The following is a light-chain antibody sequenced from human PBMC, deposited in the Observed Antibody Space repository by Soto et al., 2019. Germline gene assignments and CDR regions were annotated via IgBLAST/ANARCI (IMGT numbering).Light chain of an antibody. Sequence: QSVLTQPASVSGSPGQSITISCTGTSSDFGSYIYVSWYQHHPGKAPKLMIYDVSNRPSGVSNRFSGSKSGNTASLTISGLQAEDEAEYYCVSYTTFSSYVFGTGTKVTVL. J-gene: IGLJ1*01. CDR2: DVS. CDR1: SSDFGSYIY. CDR3: VSYTTFSSYV. V-gene: IGLV2-14*01.